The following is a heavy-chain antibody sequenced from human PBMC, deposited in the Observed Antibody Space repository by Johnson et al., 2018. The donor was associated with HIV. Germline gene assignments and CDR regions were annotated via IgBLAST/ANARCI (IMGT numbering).Heavy chain of an antibody. Sequence: VQLVESGGGVVQPGRSLRLSCEASGFTVRSNYISWVRQAPGKGLEWVSVIYSGGDTYYADSMRGRLTISRDNSKNTVYLQMNSLRAEDTAVYYCARAEPWDRRHYAFDIWGQGTVVTVSS. CDR3: ARAEPWDRRHYAFDI. D-gene: IGHD1-1*01. CDR1: GFTVRSNY. V-gene: IGHV3-66*01. J-gene: IGHJ3*02. CDR2: IYSGGDT.